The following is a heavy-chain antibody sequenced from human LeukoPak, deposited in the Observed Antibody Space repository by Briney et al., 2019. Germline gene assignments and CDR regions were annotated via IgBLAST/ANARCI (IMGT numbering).Heavy chain of an antibody. J-gene: IGHJ3*02. V-gene: IGHV4-59*01. CDR3: ARLHDYGDYRGAFDI. CDR2: IYYTGST. CDR1: GGSISSYY. Sequence: SETLSLTCTVSGGSISSYYWSWIRQPPGKGLGSIGYIYYTGSTNSNPSLKSRVTISVDRSKNQFSLNLTSVTAADTAVYYCARLHDYGDYRGAFDIWGQGTMVTVSS. D-gene: IGHD4-17*01.